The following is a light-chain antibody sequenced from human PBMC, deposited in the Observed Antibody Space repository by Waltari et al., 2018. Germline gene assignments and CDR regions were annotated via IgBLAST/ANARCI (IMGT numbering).Light chain of an antibody. J-gene: IGLJ3*02. CDR2: KNS. CDR1: SSNIGSSY. CDR3: ETWDNSLSAVV. V-gene: IGLV1-51*02. Sequence: QPPSVSAAPGQKVTISCSGSSSNIGSSYVSWYQQLPGTAPKLLIFKNSQRPSGLPDRFSGSKSGTSATLDIKGLQTGDEAQYYCETWDNSLSAVVFGGGTTLSVL.